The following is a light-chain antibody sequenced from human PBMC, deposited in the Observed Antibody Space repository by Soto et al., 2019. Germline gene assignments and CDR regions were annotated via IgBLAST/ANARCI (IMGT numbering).Light chain of an antibody. CDR2: ESS. CDR1: QGISTL. J-gene: IGKJ5*01. Sequence: AIQFTQSRSSLSASVGDRVTITCRSSQGISTLLAWYQQKPGKAPKVLIYESSLLQSGVPSRFSGSGSGTDFTLTISSLQPEDFATYYCQHFKSFPITLGQGTRLEIK. CDR3: QHFKSFPIT. V-gene: IGKV1-13*02.